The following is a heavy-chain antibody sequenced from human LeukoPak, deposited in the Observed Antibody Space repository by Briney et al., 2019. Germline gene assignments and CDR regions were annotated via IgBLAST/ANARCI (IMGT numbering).Heavy chain of an antibody. J-gene: IGHJ4*02. V-gene: IGHV3-23*01. D-gene: IGHD2-21*02. Sequence: GGSLRLSCAASGFTFASYAVSWVRQAPGKGLEWVSTISGSGGSTYYADSVKGRFTISRDNSKNTLSLQMDSLRAEDTAVYYCAKSGLVTAIRSYFDYWGQGTLVTVSS. CDR3: AKSGLVTAIRSYFDY. CDR1: GFTFASYA. CDR2: ISGSGGST.